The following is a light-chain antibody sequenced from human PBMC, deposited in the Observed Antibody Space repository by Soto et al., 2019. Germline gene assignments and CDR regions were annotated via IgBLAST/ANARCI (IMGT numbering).Light chain of an antibody. V-gene: IGKV1-39*01. J-gene: IGKJ2*01. Sequence: DIPPTKSPSSLSASVGDRVTITCRASQSIDIYLNRYQHKPGKAPKLLIYVASSLQRGVPSRFRGSGSGTDFSLTISSLQPEDFAAYYCQQSYSTPTFGQGTKLEIK. CDR1: QSIDIY. CDR3: QQSYSTPT. CDR2: VAS.